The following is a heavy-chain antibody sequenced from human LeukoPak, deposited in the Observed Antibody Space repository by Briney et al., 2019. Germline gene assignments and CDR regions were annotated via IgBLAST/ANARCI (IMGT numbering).Heavy chain of an antibody. CDR3: ARVISISSGFYAY. V-gene: IGHV3-11*06. Sequence: GGSLRLSCAPSGFTFSDYYMSWIRQAPGKGLEWLSYISGSSTDTNYADSVKGRFTISRDNAKNSLYLQINSLRVEDTAFYYCARVISISSGFYAYWGQGTLVTVSS. D-gene: IGHD3-22*01. CDR1: GFTFSDYY. CDR2: ISGSSTDT. J-gene: IGHJ4*02.